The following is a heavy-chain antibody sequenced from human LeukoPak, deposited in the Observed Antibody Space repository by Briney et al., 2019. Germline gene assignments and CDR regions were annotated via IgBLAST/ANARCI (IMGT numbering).Heavy chain of an antibody. J-gene: IGHJ6*03. CDR2: INPSGGST. D-gene: IGHD3-3*01. CDR1: GYTFTSYY. CDR3: ARVCTIFGVVRYYYYYYMDV. V-gene: IGHV1-46*01. Sequence: GASVKVSCKASGYTFTSYYMHWVRQAPGQGLEWMGIINPSGGSTSYAQKFQGRVTMTRDMSTSTAYMELRSLRSDDTAVYYCARVCTIFGVVRYYYYYYMDVWGKGTTVTVSS.